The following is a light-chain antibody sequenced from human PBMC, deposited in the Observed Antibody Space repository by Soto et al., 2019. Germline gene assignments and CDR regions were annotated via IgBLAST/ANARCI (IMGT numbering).Light chain of an antibody. Sequence: ITLTQAPSSLSASVGDSVTITCRASQGITSYLAWYQQKPGKAPNLLIYGASTLQSGVPSRFSGSGSGTDFTLTISRLQAEDFATCYCQQTRSYPSTFGGGTKVDI. CDR1: QGITSY. V-gene: IGKV1-9*01. CDR2: GAS. J-gene: IGKJ4*01. CDR3: QQTRSYPST.